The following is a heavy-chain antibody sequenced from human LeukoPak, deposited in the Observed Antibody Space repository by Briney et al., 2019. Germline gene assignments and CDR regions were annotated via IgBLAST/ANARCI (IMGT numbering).Heavy chain of an antibody. J-gene: IGHJ4*02. Sequence: PGRSLRLSCAASEFTLSTYGMHWVRQAPGKGLEWVAVISSDGSNKFYADSVKGRFTISRDGSKNTLYLQMNSLRPDDTAVYFCAKPQVTANWYYFHYWGQGTLVTVSS. CDR3: AKPQVTANWYYFHY. V-gene: IGHV3-30*18. D-gene: IGHD2-21*02. CDR1: EFTLSTYG. CDR2: ISSDGSNK.